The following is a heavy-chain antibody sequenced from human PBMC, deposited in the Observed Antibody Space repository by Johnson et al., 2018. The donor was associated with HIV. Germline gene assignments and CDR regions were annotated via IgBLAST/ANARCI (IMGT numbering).Heavy chain of an antibody. CDR2: ISYDGSNK. Sequence: QVQLVESGGGVVQPGGSLRLSCAESGFTFSSYAMHWVRQAPGKGLEWVAVISYDGSNKYYADSVKGRFTISRDNSKNTLYLQMNSLRAEDTAVYYCASALCTWGAFDIWGQGTMVTVSS. J-gene: IGHJ3*02. CDR1: GFTFSSYA. CDR3: ASALCTWGAFDI. D-gene: IGHD2-8*01. V-gene: IGHV3-30*04.